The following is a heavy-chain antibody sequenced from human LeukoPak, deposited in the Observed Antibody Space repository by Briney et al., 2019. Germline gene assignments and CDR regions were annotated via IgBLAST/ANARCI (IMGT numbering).Heavy chain of an antibody. V-gene: IGHV4-34*01. CDR1: GGSFSVYY. D-gene: IGHD2-2*01. CDR3: ARGGYCSSTSCSVRFDP. J-gene: IGHJ5*02. CDR2: INHSGST. Sequence: SETLSLTCAVYGGSFSVYYWSWIRQPPGKGLEWIGEINHSGSTNYNPSLKSRVTISVDTSKNQFSLKLSSVTAADTAVYYCARGGYCSSTSCSVRFDPWGQGTLVTVSS.